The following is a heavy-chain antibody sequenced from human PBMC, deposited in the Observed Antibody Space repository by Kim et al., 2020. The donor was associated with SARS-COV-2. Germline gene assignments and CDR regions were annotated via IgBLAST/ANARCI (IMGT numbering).Heavy chain of an antibody. CDR1: GGTFSSYA. CDR2: IIPIFGTA. V-gene: IGHV1-69*13. D-gene: IGHD3-22*01. J-gene: IGHJ4*02. Sequence: SVKVSCKASGGTFSSYAISWVRQAPGQGLEWMGGIIPIFGTANYAQKFQGRVTITADESTSTAYMELSSLRSEDTAVYYCGAYYYDSSGYYYHYFDYWGQRTLVTVSS. CDR3: GAYYYDSSGYYYHYFDY.